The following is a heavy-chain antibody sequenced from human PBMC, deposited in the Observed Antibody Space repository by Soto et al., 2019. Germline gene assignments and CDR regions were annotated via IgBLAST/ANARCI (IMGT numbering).Heavy chain of an antibody. D-gene: IGHD3-9*01. V-gene: IGHV4-59*01. Sequence: SETLSLTCNVSGASIKTYYWSWIRQSPGKGLEWIGYIYYSGSPNYNPSLKSRVTLSADTSKNQFSLKLNSVTAADTAVYYCGSLEGLATISFYFDSWGEGALVTVSP. CDR3: GSLEGLATISFYFDS. CDR2: IYYSGSP. J-gene: IGHJ4*02. CDR1: GASIKTYY.